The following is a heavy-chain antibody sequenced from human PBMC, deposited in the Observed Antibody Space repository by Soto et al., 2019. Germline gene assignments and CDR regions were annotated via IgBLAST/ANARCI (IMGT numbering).Heavy chain of an antibody. V-gene: IGHV3-23*01. CDR1: GLTFNNYA. Sequence: GGSLRLSCAASGLTFNNYAMSWVRQAPGKGLEWVSGISGSGSSTYYADSVYGRFTISRDNSINTLYLQMNSLRAEDTAVYYCAKEAEMSAGYGMDVWGQGTTVTVSS. J-gene: IGHJ6*02. CDR3: AKEAEMSAGYGMDV. D-gene: IGHD3-3*01. CDR2: ISGSGSST.